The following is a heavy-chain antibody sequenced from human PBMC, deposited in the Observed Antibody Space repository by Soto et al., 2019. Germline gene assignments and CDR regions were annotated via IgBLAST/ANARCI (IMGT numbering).Heavy chain of an antibody. J-gene: IGHJ6*02. CDR1: GYTFTGYY. V-gene: IGHV1-2*02. Sequence: ASVKVSCKASGYTFTGYYMHWVRQAPGQGLEWMGWINPNSGGTNYAQKFQGRVTMTRDTSISTAYMELSRLRSDDTAVYYCAGGGPKGSGWYGFDYYYGMDVWGQGTTVTVSS. D-gene: IGHD6-13*01. CDR3: AGGGPKGSGWYGFDYYYGMDV. CDR2: INPNSGGT.